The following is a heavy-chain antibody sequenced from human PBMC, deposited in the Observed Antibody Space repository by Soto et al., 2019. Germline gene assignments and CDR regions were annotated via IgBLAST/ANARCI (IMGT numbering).Heavy chain of an antibody. CDR2: IYSSENT. V-gene: IGHV4-39*07. Sequence: SETLSLTCTVSGGSVSSSSYSWGWIRQSPGKGLEWIGTIYSSENTYYNPSLLSRVTISVDTSKNEFSLRLSSVTAADTAVYYCARAPDGSSPFDYWGQGTLVTVSS. CDR3: ARAPDGSSPFDY. CDR1: GGSVSSSSYS. J-gene: IGHJ4*02. D-gene: IGHD1-26*01.